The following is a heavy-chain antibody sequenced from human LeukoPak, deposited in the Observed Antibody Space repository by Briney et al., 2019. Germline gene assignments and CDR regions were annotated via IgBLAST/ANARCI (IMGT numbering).Heavy chain of an antibody. CDR2: INQSGST. J-gene: IGHJ4*02. CDR3: ARVRVGQGGSGKALDY. CDR1: GGSFSGYY. D-gene: IGHD3-10*01. V-gene: IGHV4-34*01. Sequence: SETLSLTCAVYGGSFSGYYWNWIRQPPGKGLEWIGEINQSGSTTYNPSLKSRVTISVDTSKNQFSLKLSSVTAADTAVYYCARVRVGQGGSGKALDYWGQGTLVTVSS.